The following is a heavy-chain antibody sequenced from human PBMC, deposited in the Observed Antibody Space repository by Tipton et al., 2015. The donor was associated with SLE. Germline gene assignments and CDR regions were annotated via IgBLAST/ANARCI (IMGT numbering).Heavy chain of an antibody. V-gene: IGHV4-4*08. CDR1: GGSIISHY. J-gene: IGHJ3*01. Sequence: TLSLTCTVSGGSIISHYWPWIRQSPGRGLEWIGHISASGGTNYNPSLKSRVNISVDTSKNQLSLKLNSVTAADTAVYYCATSIAVAGDASDVWPRDNGHRLF. CDR2: ISASGGT. CDR3: ATSIAVAGDASDV. D-gene: IGHD6-13*01.